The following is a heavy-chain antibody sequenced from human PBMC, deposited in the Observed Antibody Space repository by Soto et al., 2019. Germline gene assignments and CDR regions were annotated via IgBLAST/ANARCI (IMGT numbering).Heavy chain of an antibody. CDR2: IIPIFGTA. D-gene: IGHD3-22*01. CDR3: AREGYYDSSDNYWFDP. CDR1: GGTFSSYA. V-gene: IGHV1-69*13. J-gene: IGHJ5*02. Sequence: ASVKVSCKASGGTFSSYAISWVRQAPGQGLEWMGGIIPIFGTANYAQKFQGRVTITADESTSTAYMELSSLRSEDTAVYYCAREGYYDSSDNYWFDPWGQGTLVTVSS.